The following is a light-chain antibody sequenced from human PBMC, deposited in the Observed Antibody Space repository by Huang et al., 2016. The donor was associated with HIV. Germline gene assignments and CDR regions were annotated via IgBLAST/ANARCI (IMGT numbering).Light chain of an antibody. CDR1: QNIGNY. Sequence: DIQMTQSPSSLSASVRDRVTITCRASQNIGNYLNWYQQTPGKAPKLLMFAASSLQGGVPSRCSGSGSGTNFTLSITGLLPEDFATYYCQQSYSPPFTFGQGTRLESK. J-gene: IGKJ5*01. V-gene: IGKV1-39*01. CDR3: QQSYSPPFT. CDR2: AAS.